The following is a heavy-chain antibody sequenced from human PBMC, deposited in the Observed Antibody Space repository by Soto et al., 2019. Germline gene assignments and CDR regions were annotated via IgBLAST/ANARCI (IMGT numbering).Heavy chain of an antibody. D-gene: IGHD6-19*01. V-gene: IGHV1-3*01. Sequence: ASVKVSCKASGYTFTSYAMHWVRQAPGQRLEWMGWINAGNGNTKYSQKFQGRVTITRDTSASTAYMELSSLRSEDTAVYYCARDLKGAVAAYPNYYYDYGMDVWGQGTTVTVSS. CDR2: INAGNGNT. CDR1: GYTFTSYA. J-gene: IGHJ6*02. CDR3: ARDLKGAVAAYPNYYYDYGMDV.